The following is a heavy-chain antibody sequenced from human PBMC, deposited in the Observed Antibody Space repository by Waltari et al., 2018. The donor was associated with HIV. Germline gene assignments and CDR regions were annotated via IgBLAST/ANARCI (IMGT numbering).Heavy chain of an antibody. V-gene: IGHV3-7*01. CDR1: GSPLSSDW. Sequence: EVQLVESGGGLVQPGGSLRLPCEATGSPLSSDWMTWVRQAPGKGLEWVANIKEDGSEKWYVDSVKGRFNISRDNAKNSVYLQMNSLRAEDTAVYYCARSRSDAFDIWGQGTMVTVSS. CDR2: IKEDGSEK. CDR3: ARSRSDAFDI. J-gene: IGHJ3*02.